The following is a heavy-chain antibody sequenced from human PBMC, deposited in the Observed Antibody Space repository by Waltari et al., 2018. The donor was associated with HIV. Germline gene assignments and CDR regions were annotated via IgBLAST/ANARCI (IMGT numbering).Heavy chain of an antibody. Sequence: EVQLVETGGGLIQPGGSLRLSCAASGFIVSSNYMNWVRQAPGRGVGWVSVIYSGVSTYYADSVKGRFTISRDNSKNTLYLQMNSLRAEDTAVYYCARALFGGSRGGYFDYWGQGTLVTVSS. CDR1: GFIVSSNY. CDR2: IYSGVST. D-gene: IGHD2-15*01. J-gene: IGHJ4*02. CDR3: ARALFGGSRGGYFDY. V-gene: IGHV3-53*02.